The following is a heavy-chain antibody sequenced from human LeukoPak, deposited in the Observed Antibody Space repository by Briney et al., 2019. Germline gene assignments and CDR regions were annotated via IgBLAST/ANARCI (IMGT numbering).Heavy chain of an antibody. CDR2: IRYDGSDK. CDR1: GFTFSSYW. J-gene: IGHJ3*02. CDR3: AKNGAGGKGAFDI. V-gene: IGHV3-30*02. D-gene: IGHD1-1*01. Sequence: GGSLRLSCAASGFTFSSYWMSWVRQAPGKGLEWVAFIRYDGSDKQYADSVKGRCTVSRDNSKNTVYLQMSSLRAEDTAIYYCAKNGAGGKGAFDIWGQGTMVTVSS.